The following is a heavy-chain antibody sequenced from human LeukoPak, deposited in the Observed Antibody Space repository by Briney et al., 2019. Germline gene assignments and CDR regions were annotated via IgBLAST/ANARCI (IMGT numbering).Heavy chain of an antibody. J-gene: IGHJ4*02. CDR1: GFTFSSYS. D-gene: IGHD3-22*01. V-gene: IGHV3-21*01. CDR3: ARAPLYYDSSGYYYDY. Sequence: GGSLRLSCAASGFTFSSYSMNWVRQAPGEGLGWVSSISSSSSHIYYADSVKGRFTISRDNAKNSLYLQMNSLRAEDTAVYYCARAPLYYDSSGYYYDYWGQGTLVTVSS. CDR2: ISSSSSHI.